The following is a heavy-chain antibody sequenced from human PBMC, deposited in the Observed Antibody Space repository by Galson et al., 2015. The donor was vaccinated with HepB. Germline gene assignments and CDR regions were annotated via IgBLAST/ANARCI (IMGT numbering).Heavy chain of an antibody. D-gene: IGHD3-22*01. CDR3: ARVGDTSGYYWYAFDI. CDR1: GFTFDEHA. CDR2: ISWNSNNV. Sequence: SLRLSCAASGFTFDEHAMHWVRQVPGKGLEWVSRISWNSNNVAYADSVKGRFTVSRDNAKNSLYLQMHSLRAEDTALYYCARVGDTSGYYWYAFDIWGQGTMVTVSS. V-gene: IGHV3-9*01. J-gene: IGHJ3*02.